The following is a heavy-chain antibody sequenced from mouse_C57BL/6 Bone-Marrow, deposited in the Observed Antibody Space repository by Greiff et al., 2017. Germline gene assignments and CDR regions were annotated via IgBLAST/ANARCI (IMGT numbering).Heavy chain of an antibody. CDR1: GYAFSSYW. J-gene: IGHJ4*01. Sequence: VQRVESGAELVKPGASVKISCKASGYAFSSYWMNWVKQRPGKGLEWIGQIYPGDGDTNYNGKFKGKDTLTADKSSSTAYMQLSSLTSEDSAVYFCARNYAGDYWGQGTSVTVSS. V-gene: IGHV1-80*01. CDR3: ARNYAGDY. CDR2: IYPGDGDT.